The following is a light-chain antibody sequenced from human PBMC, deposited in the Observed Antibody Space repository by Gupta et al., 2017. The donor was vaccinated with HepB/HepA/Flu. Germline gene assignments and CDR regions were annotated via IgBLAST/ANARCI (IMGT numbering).Light chain of an antibody. V-gene: IGKV3-11*01. CDR1: QSVSSY. Sequence: EIVFTQSPATLSLSPGERATLSCRASQSVSSYLAWYQQKPGQAPRLLIYDASNRATGIPARFSGSGSGTDFTLTISSLEPEDFAVYYCQQRSNWPPIFTFGHGTKVDIK. J-gene: IGKJ3*01. CDR3: QQRSNWPPIFT. CDR2: DAS.